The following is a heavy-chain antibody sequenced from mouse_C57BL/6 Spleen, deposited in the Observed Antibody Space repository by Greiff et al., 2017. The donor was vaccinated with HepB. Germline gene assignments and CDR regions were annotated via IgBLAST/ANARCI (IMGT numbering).Heavy chain of an antibody. J-gene: IGHJ2*01. D-gene: IGHD2-5*01. CDR2: ISSGSSTI. Sequence: EVKLMESGGGLVKPGGSLKLSCAASGFTFSDYGMHWVRQAPEKGLEWVAYISSGSSTIYYADTVKGRFTISRDNAKNTLFLQMTSLRSEDTAMYYCARKSNYVSYYFDYWGQGTTLTVSS. V-gene: IGHV5-17*01. CDR1: GFTFSDYG. CDR3: ARKSNYVSYYFDY.